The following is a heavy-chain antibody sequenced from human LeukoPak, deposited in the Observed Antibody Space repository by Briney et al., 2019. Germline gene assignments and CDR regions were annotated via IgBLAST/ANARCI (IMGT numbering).Heavy chain of an antibody. V-gene: IGHV4-38-2*02. Sequence: KPSETLSLTCTVSGYSISSGYYWGWIRQPPGKGLEWIGSIYHSGSTYYNPSLKSRVTISVDTSKNQFSLKLSSVTAADTAVYYCAREPRSSSFVWFDPWGQGTLVTVSS. CDR2: IYHSGST. CDR1: GYSISSGYY. CDR3: AREPRSSSFVWFDP. J-gene: IGHJ5*02. D-gene: IGHD6-13*01.